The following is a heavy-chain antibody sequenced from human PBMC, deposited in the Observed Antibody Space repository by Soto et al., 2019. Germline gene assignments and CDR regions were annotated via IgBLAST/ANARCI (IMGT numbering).Heavy chain of an antibody. D-gene: IGHD3-22*01. CDR3: ARACRGCNYFLDY. J-gene: IGHJ4*02. CDR2: ISYDGSNK. V-gene: IGHV3-30-3*01. Sequence: QVQLVESGGGVVQPGRSLRLSCAASRFTFSSYAMHWVRQAPGKGLEWEAVISYDGSNKYYADSVKGRFTNSRDNSKSSLYLQMNSLISEDTAVYYCARACRGCNYFLDYWCQGTLVTVSS. CDR1: RFTFSSYA.